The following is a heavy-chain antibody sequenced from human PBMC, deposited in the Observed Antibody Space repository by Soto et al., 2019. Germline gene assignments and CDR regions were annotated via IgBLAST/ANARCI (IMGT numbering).Heavy chain of an antibody. V-gene: IGHV5-51*01. Sequence: WESLKISCKGSGYSFTSYWIGWVRQMPGKGLEWMGIIYPGDSDTRYSPSFQGQVTISADKSISTAYLQWSSLKASDTAMDYCARSDILTRSYMDVSGKGTTVNVSS. J-gene: IGHJ6*04. CDR2: IYPGDSDT. CDR1: GYSFTSYW. CDR3: ARSDILTRSYMDV. D-gene: IGHD3-9*01.